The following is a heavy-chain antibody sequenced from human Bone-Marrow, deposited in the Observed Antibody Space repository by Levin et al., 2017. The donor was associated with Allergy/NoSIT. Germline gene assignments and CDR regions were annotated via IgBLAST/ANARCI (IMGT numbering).Heavy chain of an antibody. Sequence: GESLKISCQASGFSFGNYAMTWIRQTPGRGLEWVGFIRSNPYGGTTNYAATVKGRFSISRDDSRAMVDLQMNSLGSEDTAVYYCARVFNGNGAMITFDSWGQGTLVTVSS. V-gene: IGHV3-49*03. CDR2: IRSNPYGGTT. CDR1: GFSFGNYA. J-gene: IGHJ4*02. D-gene: IGHD3-22*01. CDR3: ARVFNGNGAMITFDS.